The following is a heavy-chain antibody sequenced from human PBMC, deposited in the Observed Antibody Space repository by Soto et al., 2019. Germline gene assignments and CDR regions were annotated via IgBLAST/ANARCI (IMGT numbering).Heavy chain of an antibody. J-gene: IGHJ4*02. CDR2: IWYDGSNK. CDR3: ARDPGYYDIFTGYPPGFDY. Sequence: QVQLVESGGGVVQPGRSLRLSCAASGFTFSSYGMHWVRQAPGKGLEWVALIWYDGSNKYYADSVKGRFTISRDNSKNTMYLQMNSLRAEDTAVYYCARDPGYYDIFTGYPPGFDYWGQGILVTVSS. V-gene: IGHV3-33*01. D-gene: IGHD3-9*01. CDR1: GFTFSSYG.